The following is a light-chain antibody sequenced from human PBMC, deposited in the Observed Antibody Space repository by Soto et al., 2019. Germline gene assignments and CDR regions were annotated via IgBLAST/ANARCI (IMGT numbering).Light chain of an antibody. Sequence: EIVMTQSPATLSVSPGERVTLSCRASQSVGSNLAWYQQKPGQAPSLLIYGASSRATGVPARFSGSGSGTQFTLTISSLQSEDFATYYCQKYNSAPLTFGGGTKVEIK. V-gene: IGKV3-15*01. CDR1: QSVGSN. CDR2: GAS. J-gene: IGKJ4*01. CDR3: QKYNSAPLT.